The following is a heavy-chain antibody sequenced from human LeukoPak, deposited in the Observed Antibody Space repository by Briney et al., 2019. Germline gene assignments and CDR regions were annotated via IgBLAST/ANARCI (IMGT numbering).Heavy chain of an antibody. J-gene: IGHJ4*02. CDR1: GFPAGSNN. Sequence: PGGSLNPPCPASGFPAGSNNMSGSGRAPGKGLEWVSVLYTGGNTYYADFVKGRFTISRDNSNNMLYLQMNSLTVEDTALYYCAGGQMFTSGGFDNWGQGTLVTVSS. CDR3: AGGQMFTSGGFDN. V-gene: IGHV3-53*01. CDR2: LYTGGNT. D-gene: IGHD6-19*01.